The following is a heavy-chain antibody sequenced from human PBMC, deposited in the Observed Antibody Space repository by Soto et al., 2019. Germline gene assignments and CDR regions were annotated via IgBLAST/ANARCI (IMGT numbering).Heavy chain of an antibody. CDR2: TRNSGGA. V-gene: IGHV4-4*02. Sequence: QVQLQESGPGLEKPWGTLSLTCAVSSGSVFSSNWWSWVRLPPGKGLEWIGETRNSGGANYNPSLKSRVTITVDRSRNHIFLELSSVTAADTAVYYCASHLVMAGTRGFDHWGLGTLVTVSS. CDR3: ASHLVMAGTRGFDH. D-gene: IGHD6-19*01. J-gene: IGHJ4*02. CDR1: SGSVFSSNW.